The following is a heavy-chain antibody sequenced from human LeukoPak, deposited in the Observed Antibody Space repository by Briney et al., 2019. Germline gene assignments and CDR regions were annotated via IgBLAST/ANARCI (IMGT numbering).Heavy chain of an antibody. V-gene: IGHV3-7*01. J-gene: IGHJ4*02. CDR3: ARDAMAGTRGTDY. D-gene: IGHD6-19*01. CDR1: GFTFSSYW. Sequence: GGSLRLSCAASGFTFSSYWMSWIRQAPGRGLEWVANIKQDGSEKYYADSVKGRFTIFRDNAKNSLYLQMNSLRAEDTAVYYCARDAMAGTRGTDYWGQGTLVTVSS. CDR2: IKQDGSEK.